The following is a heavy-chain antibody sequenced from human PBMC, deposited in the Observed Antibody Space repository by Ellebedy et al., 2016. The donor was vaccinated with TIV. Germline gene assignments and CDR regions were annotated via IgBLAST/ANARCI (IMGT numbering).Heavy chain of an antibody. Sequence: GESLKISCAASGFAVSRSFMGWVRQAPGKGLEWVSHIYNSDRTYYADSVKGRFLISRDISKNTVNLQMFSLRVEDTAVYYCARDRDIDAFDYWGQGTLVTVSS. J-gene: IGHJ4*02. CDR1: GFAVSRSF. CDR2: IYNSDRT. CDR3: ARDRDIDAFDY. V-gene: IGHV3-53*01. D-gene: IGHD5-24*01.